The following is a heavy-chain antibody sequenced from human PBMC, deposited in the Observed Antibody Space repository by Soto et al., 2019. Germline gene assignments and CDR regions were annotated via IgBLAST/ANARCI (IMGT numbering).Heavy chain of an antibody. Sequence: GASVKVSCKAIGYSFTSHYMHWVRQAPGQGLEWMGTIYPGGVNIGYADSVRGRFTISRDNSRNILYLQMNSLRAVDTAVYYCARISVGSYVDYWGQGNLVTVSS. J-gene: IGHJ4*02. CDR2: IYPGGVNI. CDR3: ARISVGSYVDY. D-gene: IGHD5-18*01. V-gene: IGHV1-46*04. CDR1: GYSFTSHY.